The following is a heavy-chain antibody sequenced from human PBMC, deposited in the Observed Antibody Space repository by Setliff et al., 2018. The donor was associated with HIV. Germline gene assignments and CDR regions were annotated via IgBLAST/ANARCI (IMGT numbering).Heavy chain of an antibody. CDR3: ARAASAAMWGGGAFDI. CDR2: INAGNGNT. D-gene: IGHD2-2*01. J-gene: IGHJ3*02. V-gene: IGHV1-3*01. CDR1: GYTFTSYS. Sequence: ASVKVSCKASGYTFTSYSMHWVRQAPGQGLEWMGWINAGNGNTKYSQKFQGRVTMTRDTSASTVYMELSSLRFEDTAVYYCARAASAAMWGGGAFDIWGQGTMVTVSS.